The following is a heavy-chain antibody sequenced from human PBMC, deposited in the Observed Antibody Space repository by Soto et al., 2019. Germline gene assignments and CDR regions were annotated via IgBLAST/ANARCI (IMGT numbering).Heavy chain of an antibody. CDR3: AKDYYGSGSPVVHFDY. Sequence: GGSLRLSCAASGFTFSSYAMSWVRQAPGKGLEWVSAISGSGGSTYYADSVKGRFTISRDNSKNTLYLQMNSLRAEDTAVYYCAKDYYGSGSPVVHFDYWGQGTLVTVSS. V-gene: IGHV3-23*01. CDR2: ISGSGGST. CDR1: GFTFSSYA. D-gene: IGHD3-10*01. J-gene: IGHJ4*02.